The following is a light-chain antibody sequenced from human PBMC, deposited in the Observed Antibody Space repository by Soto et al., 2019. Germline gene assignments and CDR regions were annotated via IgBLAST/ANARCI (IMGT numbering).Light chain of an antibody. V-gene: IGKV1-5*01. CDR3: LQYINGWT. Sequence: DIQMIKSNSPLSASLGDRVTITCRASQSISSRLAWYQQKSGKAPNLLIYDASSLEGGVPSRFSGSASETEFTLTNSSLQPDDFATYYCLQYINGWTFAHVTKVDI. J-gene: IGKJ1*01. CDR1: QSISSR. CDR2: DAS.